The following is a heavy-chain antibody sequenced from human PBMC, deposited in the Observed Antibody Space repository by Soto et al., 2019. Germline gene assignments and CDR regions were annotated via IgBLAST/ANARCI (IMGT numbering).Heavy chain of an antibody. CDR3: ARGRSSSWSFSAPFDP. V-gene: IGHV1-2*04. J-gene: IGHJ5*02. Sequence: EASVKVSCKASGYTFTSYAMHWVRQAPGQGLEWMGWINPNSGGTNYAQKFQGWVTMTRDTSISTAYMELSRLRSDDTAVYYCARGRSSSWSFSAPFDPWGQGTLVTVSS. CDR1: GYTFTSYA. D-gene: IGHD6-13*01. CDR2: INPNSGGT.